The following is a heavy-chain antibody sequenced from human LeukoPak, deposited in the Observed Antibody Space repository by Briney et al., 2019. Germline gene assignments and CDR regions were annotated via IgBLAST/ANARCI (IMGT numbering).Heavy chain of an antibody. V-gene: IGHV4-59*02. Sequence: PSETLSLTRTVSAGSVSIDYWSCVRQPPGKGLEWIGYIYYSGSTNYNPSLKSRVTISVDTSKNQFSLKLSSVTAADTAVYYCARNNIWFDPWGQGTLVTVSS. CDR3: ARNNIWFDP. CDR1: AGSVSIDY. CDR2: IYYSGST. J-gene: IGHJ5*02.